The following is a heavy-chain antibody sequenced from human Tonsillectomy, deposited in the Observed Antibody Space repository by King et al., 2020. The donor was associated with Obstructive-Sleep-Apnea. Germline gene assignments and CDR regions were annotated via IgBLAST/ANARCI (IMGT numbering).Heavy chain of an antibody. D-gene: IGHD2-2*01. J-gene: IGHJ6*02. Sequence: QLVQSGGGVVQPGRSLRLSCAASRFTFSSYAMHWVRQAPGKGLEWVAVISYDGSNKYYADSVKGRFTISRDNSKNTLYLQMNSLRAEDTAVYYCARSPPNIVVVPAAISGYYNGMDVWGQGTTVTVSS. CDR2: ISYDGSNK. CDR3: ARSPPNIVVVPAAISGYYNGMDV. CDR1: RFTFSSYA. V-gene: IGHV3-30*04.